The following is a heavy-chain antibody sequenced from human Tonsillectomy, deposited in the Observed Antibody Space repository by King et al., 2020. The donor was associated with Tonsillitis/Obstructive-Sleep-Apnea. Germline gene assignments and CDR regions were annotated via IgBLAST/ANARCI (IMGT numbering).Heavy chain of an antibody. CDR1: GGSISSYY. J-gene: IGHJ6*02. Sequence: VQLVESGPGLVKPSKTLSLTCTVSGGSISSYYWSWIRQPPGKGLEWIGHIYNSGSTNYNPSLKGRVTISVDTSKNQFSLKLSSVTAADTAVYYCARESSSSWYGYYYYGMDVWGQGTTVTVSS. V-gene: IGHV4-59*01. CDR3: ARESSSSWYGYYYYGMDV. D-gene: IGHD6-13*01. CDR2: IYNSGST.